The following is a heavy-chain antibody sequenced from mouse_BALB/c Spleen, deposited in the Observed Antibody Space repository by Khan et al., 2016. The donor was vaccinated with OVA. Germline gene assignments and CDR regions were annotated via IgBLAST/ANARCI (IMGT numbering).Heavy chain of an antibody. J-gene: IGHJ1*01. D-gene: IGHD2-10*01. CDR3: AKGGTYFGGYFDV. CDR1: GFSFTNYG. V-gene: IGHV2-3*01. Sequence: QVQLKESGPGLVAPSQSLSITCTVSGFSFTNYGVSWVRQPPGKGLEWLGVIWGDGTANYHAGLRSRLSISKDNSKSQVFLKLNSLQTDDTATYYCAKGGTYFGGYFDVWGAGTTVTVSS. CDR2: IWGDGTA.